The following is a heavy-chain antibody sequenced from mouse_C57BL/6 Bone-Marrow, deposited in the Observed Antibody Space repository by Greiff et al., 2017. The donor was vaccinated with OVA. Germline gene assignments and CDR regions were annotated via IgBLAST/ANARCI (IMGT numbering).Heavy chain of an antibody. V-gene: IGHV14-4*01. CDR1: GFNIKDDY. Sequence: VQLQQSGAELVRPGASVKLSCTASGFNIKDDYMHWVKQRPEQGLEWIGWIDPENGDTEYASKFQGKAPITADTSSNTAYLQLSSLTSEDTAVYYCTHYYGSNYWYCDVWGTGATVTVSS. D-gene: IGHD1-1*01. J-gene: IGHJ1*03. CDR2: IDPENGDT. CDR3: THYYGSNYWYCDV.